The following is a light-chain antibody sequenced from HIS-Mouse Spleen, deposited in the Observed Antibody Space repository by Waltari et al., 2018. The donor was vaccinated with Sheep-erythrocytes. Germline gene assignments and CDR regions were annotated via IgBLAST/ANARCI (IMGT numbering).Light chain of an antibody. J-gene: IGKJ4*01. CDR3: QQYDNLLT. CDR1: QGISSY. CDR2: AAS. V-gene: IGKV1-9*01. Sequence: DIPLTQFPSFLSASVGDRVTITCRASQGISSYLAWYQQNPGQAPKLLIYAASTLQSGVPSRFSGSGSGTEFTLTSSSLQPDDFATCYCQQYDNLLTFGGGTKVEIK.